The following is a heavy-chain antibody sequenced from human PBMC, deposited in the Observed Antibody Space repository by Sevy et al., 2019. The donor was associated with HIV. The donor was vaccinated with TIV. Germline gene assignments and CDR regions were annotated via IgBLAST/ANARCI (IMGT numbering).Heavy chain of an antibody. V-gene: IGHV3-23*01. CDR1: GFTFSSYA. D-gene: IGHD3-9*01. J-gene: IGHJ4*02. CDR3: AKGNYDILTGYPRGPLGY. CDR2: ISGSGGST. Sequence: GGSLRLSCAASGFTFSSYAMSWVRQAPGKGLEWVSAISGSGGSTYYENSGKGRFTISRDNSKNTLYLQMNSLRAEDTAVYYCAKGNYDILTGYPRGPLGYWGQGTLVTVSS.